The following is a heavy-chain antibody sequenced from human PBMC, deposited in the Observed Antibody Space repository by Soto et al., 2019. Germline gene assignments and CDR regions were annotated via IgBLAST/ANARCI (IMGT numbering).Heavy chain of an antibody. Sequence: EVQLVESGGGLVMPGGSLRLSCAASGFTFTNAWMSWVRQAPGKGLEWVARIKSKTDGGTTDYATPVKGRFTISRDDSKNTLYLQMNSLKIEDTAVYYCITDGPDGRAYWGQGTQVTVSS. CDR3: ITDGPDGRAY. CDR1: GFTFTNAW. J-gene: IGHJ4*02. CDR2: IKSKTDGGTT. V-gene: IGHV3-15*01.